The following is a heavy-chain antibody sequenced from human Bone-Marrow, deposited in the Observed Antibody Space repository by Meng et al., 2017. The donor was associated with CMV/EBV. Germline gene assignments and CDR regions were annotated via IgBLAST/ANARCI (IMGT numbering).Heavy chain of an antibody. D-gene: IGHD3-10*01. J-gene: IGHJ4*02. CDR1: GFTFRSYG. Sequence: GESLKISCAASGFTFRSYGMHWVRQAPGKGLEWVTFIRTDGSNQYYADSVKGRFTISRDNSKNTLYVQMSSLRAEDTALYYCARDGVRGLDYWGQGTLVTVSS. V-gene: IGHV3-30*02. CDR3: ARDGVRGLDY. CDR2: IRTDGSNQ.